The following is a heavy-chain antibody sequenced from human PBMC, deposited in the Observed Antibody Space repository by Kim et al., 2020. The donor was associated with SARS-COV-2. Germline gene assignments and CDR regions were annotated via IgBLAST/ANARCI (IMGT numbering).Heavy chain of an antibody. D-gene: IGHD2-15*01. CDR1: GGSFSGYY. Sequence: SETLSLTCAVYGGSFSGYYWSWIRQPPGKGLEWIGEINHSGSTNYNPSLKSRVTISVDTSKNQFSLKLSSVTAADTAVYYCARGYCSGGSCYRDDAFDIWGQGTMVTVSS. CDR3: ARGYCSGGSCYRDDAFDI. J-gene: IGHJ3*02. V-gene: IGHV4-34*01. CDR2: INHSGST.